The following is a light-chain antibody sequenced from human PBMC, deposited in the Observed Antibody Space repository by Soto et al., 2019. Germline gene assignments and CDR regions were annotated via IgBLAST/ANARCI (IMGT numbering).Light chain of an antibody. Sequence: EIVMTQSPATLSVSPGERATLSCRASQSVSSNLAWYQQKPGQAPRLLIYGASTRATGIPARFSGSGSGTEFTLTISSLQSEDFAVYYGKQYNNGPTCGQGTKVEIK. CDR2: GAS. V-gene: IGKV3-15*01. J-gene: IGKJ1*01. CDR3: KQYNNGPT. CDR1: QSVSSN.